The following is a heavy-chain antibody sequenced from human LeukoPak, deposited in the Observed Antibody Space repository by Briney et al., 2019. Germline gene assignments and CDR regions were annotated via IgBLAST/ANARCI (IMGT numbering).Heavy chain of an antibody. Sequence: GGSLRLSCAASGFTFSSYSMNWVRQAPGKGLEWVSSISSSSSYIYYADSVKGRFTISRDNAKNSLYLQMNSLRAEDTAVYYCAREEFDWSNSDAFDIWGQGTMVTVSS. CDR2: ISSSSSYI. D-gene: IGHD3-9*01. CDR3: AREEFDWSNSDAFDI. J-gene: IGHJ3*02. CDR1: GFTFSSYS. V-gene: IGHV3-21*01.